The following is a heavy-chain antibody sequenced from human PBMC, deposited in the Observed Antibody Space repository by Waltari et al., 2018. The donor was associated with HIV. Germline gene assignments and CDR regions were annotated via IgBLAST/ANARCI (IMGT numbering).Heavy chain of an antibody. CDR3: APGRGWFDP. Sequence: EVQVVGSGGALVPHGRSLGLACPASAFPVRSYWLQWVRQAPGKGLVWFPRSNSDGSSTNYADSVKGRFTISRDNAKNTLYLQMNSLRVEDTAVYYCAPGRGWFDPWGQGTLVTVSS. J-gene: IGHJ5*02. CDR1: AFPVRSYW. V-gene: IGHV3-74*01. D-gene: IGHD3-10*01. CDR2: SNSDGSST.